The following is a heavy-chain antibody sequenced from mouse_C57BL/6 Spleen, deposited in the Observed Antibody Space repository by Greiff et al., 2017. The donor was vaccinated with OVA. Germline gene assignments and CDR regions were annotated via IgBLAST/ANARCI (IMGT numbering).Heavy chain of an antibody. J-gene: IGHJ1*03. CDR1: GYTFTSYW. D-gene: IGHD2-5*01. V-gene: IGHV1-5*01. Sequence: EVQLQQSGTVLARPGASVKMSCKTSGYTFTSYWMHWVKQRPGQGLEWIGAIYPGNSDTSYNQKFKGKAKLTAVTSASTAYMGLSSLTNEDSAVYYCTKAYYSNYERYFDVWGTGTTVTVSS. CDR2: IYPGNSDT. CDR3: TKAYYSNYERYFDV.